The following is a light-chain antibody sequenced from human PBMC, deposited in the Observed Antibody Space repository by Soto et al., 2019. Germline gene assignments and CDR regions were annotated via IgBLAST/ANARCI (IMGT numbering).Light chain of an antibody. V-gene: IGLV6-57*04. Sequence: FMLTQPHSLSESPGKTVTISCTRSSGTIASKFVQWYQHRPGSAPTNVIYQDYHTPSGVPHRFSGSIDRSSNSASLTISDLETEDEADYYCQSFDSDNLVVFGGGTKVTVL. CDR3: QSFDSDNLVV. CDR1: SGTIASKF. J-gene: IGLJ2*01. CDR2: QDY.